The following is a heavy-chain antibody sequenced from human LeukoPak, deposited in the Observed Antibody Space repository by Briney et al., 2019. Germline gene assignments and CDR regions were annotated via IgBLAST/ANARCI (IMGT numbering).Heavy chain of an antibody. CDR2: ISGSGGST. Sequence: PGGSLRLSCAASGSTFSSYAMSWVRHAPGKGLEWVSAISGSGGSTYYADSVKGRFTISRDNSKITRYLQMNSLRAEDTSVYYCATPPPEYYDFWSGYLQGNYFDYWGQGTLVTVSS. V-gene: IGHV3-23*01. D-gene: IGHD3-3*01. J-gene: IGHJ4*02. CDR3: ATPPPEYYDFWSGYLQGNYFDY. CDR1: GSTFSSYA.